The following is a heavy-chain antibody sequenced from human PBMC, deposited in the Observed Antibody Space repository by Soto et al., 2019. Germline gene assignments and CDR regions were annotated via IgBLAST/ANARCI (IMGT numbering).Heavy chain of an antibody. D-gene: IGHD2-2*01. CDR3: AKDLVVVPAAMLAFDY. V-gene: IGHV3-23*01. Sequence: GGSLRLSCAASGFTFSSYAMSWVRQAPGKGLEWVSAISGSGGSTYYADSVKGRFTISRDNSKNTLYLQMNSLRAEDTAVYYCAKDLVVVPAAMLAFDYWGQGTLVTVSS. J-gene: IGHJ4*02. CDR1: GFTFSSYA. CDR2: ISGSGGST.